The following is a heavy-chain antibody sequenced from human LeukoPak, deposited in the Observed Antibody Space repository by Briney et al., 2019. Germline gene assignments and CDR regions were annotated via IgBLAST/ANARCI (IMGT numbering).Heavy chain of an antibody. Sequence: GGSLRLSCAASGFTFSSYAMYWVRQAPGKGLEWVTVISNDGSNKYYADSVKGRFTVSRDNSRNTLFLEMNSLRTEDTSVYYCARSGCSSTSCSPEYWGQGTLVSVSS. CDR1: GFTFSSYA. D-gene: IGHD2-2*01. CDR2: ISNDGSNK. CDR3: ARSGCSSTSCSPEY. J-gene: IGHJ4*02. V-gene: IGHV3-30-3*01.